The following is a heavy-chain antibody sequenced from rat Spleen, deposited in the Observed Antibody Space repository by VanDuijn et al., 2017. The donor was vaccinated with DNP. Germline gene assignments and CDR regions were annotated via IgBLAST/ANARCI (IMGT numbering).Heavy chain of an antibody. Sequence: EVQLQESGPGLVKPSQSLSLTCSVTGYSITSNYWGWIRKVPGNKMEWMGYISYSGYTSYNPSLKSRISITRDTSKNQFFLHLNSVTTEDTATYYCARWVRYFDYWGHGVMVTVSS. J-gene: IGHJ2*01. CDR1: GYSITSNY. CDR3: ARWVRYFDY. V-gene: IGHV3-1*01. CDR2: ISYSGYT. D-gene: IGHD1-1*01.